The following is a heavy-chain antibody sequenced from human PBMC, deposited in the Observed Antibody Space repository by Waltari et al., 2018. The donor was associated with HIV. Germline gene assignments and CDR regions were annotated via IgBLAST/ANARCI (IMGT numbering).Heavy chain of an antibody. CDR1: GFTFDDYP. CDR3: AKGGSHLTIYEAWFDS. D-gene: IGHD3-3*01. V-gene: IGHV3-9*01. Sequence: EVQLVESGGGLVQPGTSLRLSCAASGFTFDDYPRHWVRQVPGKGLEWVSSLSWNSGITDYADSVKGRFIISRDNVKNSLYLQMNSLRTEDTAFYYCAKGGSHLTIYEAWFDSWGQGTLVTVSS. CDR2: LSWNSGIT. J-gene: IGHJ5*01.